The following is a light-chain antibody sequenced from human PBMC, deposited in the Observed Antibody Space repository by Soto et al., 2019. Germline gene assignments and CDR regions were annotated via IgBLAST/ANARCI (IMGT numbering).Light chain of an antibody. J-gene: IGLJ2*01. CDR2: NNN. Sequence: QSVVTQAPSVSGTPGQRVTISCSGSSSNIESNWVYGYQHLPGTAPKLLIYNNNQRPSGVPDRFSGSKSGTSASLAITGLRSDDEADYYCATWDDDLYTPIIGGGTKLTVL. CDR1: SSNIESNW. V-gene: IGLV1-47*02. CDR3: ATWDDDLYTPI.